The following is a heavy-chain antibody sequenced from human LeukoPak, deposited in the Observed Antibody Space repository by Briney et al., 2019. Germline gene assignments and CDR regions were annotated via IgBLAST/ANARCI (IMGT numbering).Heavy chain of an antibody. D-gene: IGHD4-17*01. CDR2: NRSKAYGGTT. CDR3: TRDAPFSGDPTADFDF. Sequence: GRSLRLSCTASGFTFGDYAMSWVRQAPGKGLEWVGFNRSKAYGGTTEYAASVKGRFTISRDDSKSIAYLQMNSLKTEDTAVYYCTRDAPFSGDPTADFDFWGQGTLVTVSS. CDR1: GFTFGDYA. J-gene: IGHJ4*02. V-gene: IGHV3-49*04.